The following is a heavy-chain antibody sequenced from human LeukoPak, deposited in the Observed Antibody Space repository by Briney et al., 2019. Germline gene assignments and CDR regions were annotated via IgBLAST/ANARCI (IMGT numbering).Heavy chain of an antibody. CDR1: GFTFSSYA. J-gene: IGHJ6*02. CDR3: AKTSQGHPPYYCSMDV. CDR2: IGGSGTST. V-gene: IGHV3-23*01. Sequence: GGSLRLSCAASGFTFSSYAMIWVRQAPGKGLEWVSAIGGSGTSTFYADSVKGRFTISRDNSKSTLYLQMNSLRAEDTAVYYCAKTSQGHPPYYCSMDVWGQGTTVTVSS.